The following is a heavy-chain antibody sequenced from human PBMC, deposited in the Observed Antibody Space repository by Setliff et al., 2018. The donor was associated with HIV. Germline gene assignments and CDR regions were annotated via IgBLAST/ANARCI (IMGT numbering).Heavy chain of an antibody. CDR1: GYTFTGYY. J-gene: IGHJ3*02. D-gene: IGHD2-21*02. CDR3: ARVRYCGGDCHPDAFDI. Sequence: ASVKVSCKASGYTFTGYYMHWVRQAPGQGLEWMGWINPNSGGTNYAQKFQGRVTMTRDTSISTVYMELSRLRSDDTAVYYCARVRYCGGDCHPDAFDIWGQGTMVTVSS. CDR2: INPNSGGT. V-gene: IGHV1-2*02.